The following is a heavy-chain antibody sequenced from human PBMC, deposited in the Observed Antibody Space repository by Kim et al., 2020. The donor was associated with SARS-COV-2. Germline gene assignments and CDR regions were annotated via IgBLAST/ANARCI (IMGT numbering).Heavy chain of an antibody. D-gene: IGHD5-12*01. CDR3: AREEMATGLDY. CDR1: GFTVSSNY. CDR2: IYSGGST. V-gene: IGHV3-53*01. J-gene: IGHJ4*02. Sequence: GGSLRLSCAASGFTVSSNYMSWVRQAPGKGLEWVSVIYSGGSTYYADSVKGRFTISRDNSKNTLYLQMNSLRAEDTAVYYCAREEMATGLDYWGQGTLVTVSS.